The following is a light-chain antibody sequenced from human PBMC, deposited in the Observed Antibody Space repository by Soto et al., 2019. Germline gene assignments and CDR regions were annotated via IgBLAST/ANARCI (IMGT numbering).Light chain of an antibody. CDR1: QSISSY. CDR2: AAS. V-gene: IGKV1-39*01. J-gene: IGKJ2*01. Sequence: DIQMTQSPSSLSASVGDRVTITCRASQSISSYLNWYQQKPGKAPKLLIYAASSLQSGVPSRFSGSGSGTDFTLTISSLQPEDFATYYCQQSYSTPLLSNTFGQGTKLEIK. CDR3: QQSYSTPLLSNT.